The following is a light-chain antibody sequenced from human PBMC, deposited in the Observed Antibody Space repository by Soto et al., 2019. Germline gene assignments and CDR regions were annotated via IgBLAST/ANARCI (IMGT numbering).Light chain of an antibody. J-gene: IGKJ1*01. CDR3: QHYNSYSEA. CDR1: QSISSW. V-gene: IGKV1-5*03. Sequence: DIQMTQSPSTLSASVGDRVTITCRASQSISSWLAWYQQKPGKAPKVLIYKASNLESGVPSRFSGSGSGTEFTLTISSLQPDDFATYYCQHYNSYSEAFGQGTKVDIK. CDR2: KAS.